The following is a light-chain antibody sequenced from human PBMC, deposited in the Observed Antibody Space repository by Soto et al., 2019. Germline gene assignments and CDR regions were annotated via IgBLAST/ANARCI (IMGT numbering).Light chain of an antibody. J-gene: IGKJ1*01. V-gene: IGKV3-11*01. Sequence: EIMLSQSLATLSLTPGERATLSCRASQSVSSYLAWYQQKPGQAPRLLIYDASNRATGIPARFSGSGSGTDFTLTISSLEPEDFAVYYCQQRSHWPRTFGQGTKVDIK. CDR1: QSVSSY. CDR3: QQRSHWPRT. CDR2: DAS.